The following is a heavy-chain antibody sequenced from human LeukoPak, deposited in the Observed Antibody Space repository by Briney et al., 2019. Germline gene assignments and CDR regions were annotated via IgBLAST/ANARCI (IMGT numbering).Heavy chain of an antibody. CDR3: ARSLIPYSGSYYPLALYFDY. CDR2: INPNSGGT. J-gene: IGHJ4*02. Sequence: ASVKVSCKASGYTFTGYYIHWVRQAPGQGLEWMGRINPNSGGTNYAQKFQGGVTMTRDTSISTAYMELSRLTSDDTAVYYCARSLIPYSGSYYPLALYFDYWGQGTLVTVSS. CDR1: GYTFTGYY. D-gene: IGHD1-26*01. V-gene: IGHV1-2*06.